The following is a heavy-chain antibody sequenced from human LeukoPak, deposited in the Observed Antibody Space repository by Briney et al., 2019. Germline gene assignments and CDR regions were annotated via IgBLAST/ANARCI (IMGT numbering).Heavy chain of an antibody. J-gene: IGHJ4*02. D-gene: IGHD2-15*01. V-gene: IGHV3-7*01. Sequence: GGSLRLSCAASGFTFSSYWMSWVRQAPGKGLEWVANIKQDGSEKYYVDSVKGRFTISRDNAKNPLYLQMNSLRAEDTAVYYCARVVVVTATPYYFDYWGQGTLVTVSS. CDR2: IKQDGSEK. CDR3: ARVVVVTATPYYFDY. CDR1: GFTFSSYW.